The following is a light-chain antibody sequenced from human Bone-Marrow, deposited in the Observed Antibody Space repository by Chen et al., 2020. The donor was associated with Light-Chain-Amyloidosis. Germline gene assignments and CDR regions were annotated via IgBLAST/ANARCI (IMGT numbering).Light chain of an antibody. CDR3: CSYAGSNTDV. Sequence: QSALTQPASVSGSPGQSITISCTGTTSDVGTYNLVSWYQQNPGNAPKLIIFDDTQRPSGVSTRFSASKSVNTALLRMLRLQAEDEAEYYCCSYAGSNTDVFGGGTKLTVL. CDR2: DDT. V-gene: IGLV2-23*01. CDR1: TSDVGTYNL. J-gene: IGLJ2*01.